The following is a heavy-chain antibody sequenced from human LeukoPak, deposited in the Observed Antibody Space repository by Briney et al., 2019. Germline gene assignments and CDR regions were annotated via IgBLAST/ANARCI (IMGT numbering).Heavy chain of an antibody. D-gene: IGHD2-15*01. V-gene: IGHV3-43*02. Sequence: GGSLRLSCGASGLTFDDYAMHWVRQAPGKGLEWVSLISGDGGSTYYADSVKGRFTISRDNSKNSLYLQMNSLRTEDTALYYCAKDKGGCHDYWGQGTLVTVSS. CDR1: GLTFDDYA. CDR3: AKDKGGCHDY. CDR2: ISGDGGST. J-gene: IGHJ4*02.